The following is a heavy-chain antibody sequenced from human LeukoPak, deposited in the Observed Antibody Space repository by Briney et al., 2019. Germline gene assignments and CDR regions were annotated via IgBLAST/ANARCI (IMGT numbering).Heavy chain of an antibody. CDR1: GFTFDDYA. CDR2: ISGDGGST. CDR3: ATGSSSSFDY. V-gene: IGHV3-43*02. J-gene: IGHJ4*02. Sequence: GGSLRLSCAASGFTFDDYAMHWVRQAPGKGLEWVSFISGDGGSTHYADSVKGRFTISRDNAKNSVYLQMNSLRAEDTAVYYCATGSSSSFDYWGQGTLVTVSA. D-gene: IGHD6-13*01.